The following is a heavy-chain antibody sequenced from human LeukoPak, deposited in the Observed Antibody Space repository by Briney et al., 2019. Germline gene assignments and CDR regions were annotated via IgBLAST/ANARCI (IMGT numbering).Heavy chain of an antibody. CDR1: GGSFSGYY. V-gene: IGHV4-34*01. D-gene: IGHD2-2*01. J-gene: IGHJ2*01. Sequence: PSETLSLTCAVYGGSFSGYYWSWIRQPPGKGLEWIGDINHSGSTNYNPSLKSRVTISVDTSKNQFSLKLSSVTAADTAVYYCARGCRSGSSTSCPPNRRYFDLWGRGTLVTVSS. CDR2: INHSGST. CDR3: ARGCRSGSSTSCPPNRRYFDL.